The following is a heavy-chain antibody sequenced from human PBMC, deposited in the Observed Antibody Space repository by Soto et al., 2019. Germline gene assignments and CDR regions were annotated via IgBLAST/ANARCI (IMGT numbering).Heavy chain of an antibody. J-gene: IGHJ6*02. V-gene: IGHV1-69*13. CDR2: IIPIFGTA. Sequence: SVKVSCKASGGTSSSYAISRVRQAPGQGLEWMGGIIPIFGTANYAQKFQGRVTITADESTSTAYMELSSLRSEDTAVYYCARVGIAIVVVPAAPPYYYGMDVWGQGTTVTVSS. CDR1: GGTSSSYA. CDR3: ARVGIAIVVVPAAPPYYYGMDV. D-gene: IGHD2-2*01.